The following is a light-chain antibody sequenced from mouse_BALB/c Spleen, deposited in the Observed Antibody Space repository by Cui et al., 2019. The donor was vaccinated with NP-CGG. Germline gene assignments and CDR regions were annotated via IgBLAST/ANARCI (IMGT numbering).Light chain of an antibody. V-gene: IGLV1*01. CDR3: ALWYSNHWV. J-gene: IGLJ1*01. Sequence: AILTQDSALTTSPGETVTFTCRSSTGAVTTSNYANWVQEKPDHLFTGLIGGTNNRVPGVPARFSGSLIGDKAALTITGAQTDDEAIYFCALWYSNHWVFGGGTKLTVL. CDR2: GTN. CDR1: TGAVTTSNY.